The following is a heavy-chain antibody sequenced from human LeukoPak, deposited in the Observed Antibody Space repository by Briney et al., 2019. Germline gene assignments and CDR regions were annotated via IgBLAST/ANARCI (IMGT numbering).Heavy chain of an antibody. CDR3: ARSIQLWPTTFDY. CDR2: ISYDGSNK. D-gene: IGHD5-18*01. CDR1: GFTFSSYA. Sequence: GGSLRLSCAASGFTFSSYAMRWVRQAPGKGLEWVAVISYDGSNKYYADSVKGRFTISRDNSKNTLYLQMNSLRAEDTAVYYCARSIQLWPTTFDYWGQGTLVTVSS. V-gene: IGHV3-30-3*01. J-gene: IGHJ4*02.